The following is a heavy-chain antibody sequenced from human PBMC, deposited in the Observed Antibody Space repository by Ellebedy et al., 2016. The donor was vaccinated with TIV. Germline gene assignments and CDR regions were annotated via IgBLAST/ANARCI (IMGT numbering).Heavy chain of an antibody. J-gene: IGHJ4*02. V-gene: IGHV1-69*13. CDR2: ILPIFGTP. Sequence: AASVKVSCKASGGTFSSYAVSWVRQAPGQGLEWMGGILPIFGTPNYAQKFQGRVTIAADESTSTAYMELSSLRSDDTAVYFWALGLTGYSYYSDYWGQGTEVTVSS. CDR1: GGTFSSYA. CDR3: ALGLTGYSYYSDY. D-gene: IGHD3-9*01.